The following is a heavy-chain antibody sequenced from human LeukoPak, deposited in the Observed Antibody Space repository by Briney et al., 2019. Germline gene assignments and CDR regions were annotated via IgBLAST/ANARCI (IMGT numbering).Heavy chain of an antibody. CDR3: ARGDPDYYDSSGYTFDI. J-gene: IGHJ3*02. CDR1: GGSISSYY. Sequence: SETLSLTCTVSGGSISSYYWSWIRQPPGKGLEWIGYIYYSGSTYYNPSLKSRVTISVDTSKNQFSLKLSSVTAADTAVYYCARGDPDYYDSSGYTFDIWGQGTMVTVSS. CDR2: IYYSGST. V-gene: IGHV4-59*08. D-gene: IGHD3-22*01.